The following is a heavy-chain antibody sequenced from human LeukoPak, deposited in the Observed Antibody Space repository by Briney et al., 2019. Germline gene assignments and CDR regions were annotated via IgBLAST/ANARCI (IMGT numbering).Heavy chain of an antibody. Sequence: GRSLRLSCAASGFTFSSYGMHWVRQAPGKGLEWVAVIWYDGSNKYYADSVKGRFTISRDNSKNTLYLQMNSLTAEDTAVYYCARELLWAFDYWGQGTLVTVSS. V-gene: IGHV3-33*01. CDR1: GFTFSSYG. CDR2: IWYDGSNK. D-gene: IGHD2-2*01. CDR3: ARELLWAFDY. J-gene: IGHJ4*02.